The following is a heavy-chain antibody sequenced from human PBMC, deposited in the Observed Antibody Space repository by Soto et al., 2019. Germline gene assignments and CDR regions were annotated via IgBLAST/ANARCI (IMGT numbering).Heavy chain of an antibody. CDR1: GGSFSGYY. Sequence: PSETLSLTCAVYGGSFSGYYWSWIRQPPGKGLEWIGEINHSGSTNYNPSLKSRVTISVDTSKNQVSLKLSSVTAADTAVYYCARERITMVRGVTLSWYYYGMDVWGQGTTVTVSS. J-gene: IGHJ6*02. V-gene: IGHV4-34*01. D-gene: IGHD3-10*01. CDR3: ARERITMVRGVTLSWYYYGMDV. CDR2: INHSGST.